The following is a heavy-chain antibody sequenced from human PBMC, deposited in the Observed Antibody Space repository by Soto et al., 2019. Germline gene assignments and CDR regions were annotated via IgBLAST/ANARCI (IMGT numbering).Heavy chain of an antibody. Sequence: PGGSLRLSCAASGFTFSIYVMNCVRQAPGKGLEWVSVISGSGGSTYYADSVKGRFTISRDNSKNTLYLQMNSLRAEDTAVYYCARRTVGWYFDLWGRGTLVTVSS. CDR3: ARRTVGWYFDL. D-gene: IGHD4-17*01. J-gene: IGHJ2*01. CDR2: ISGSGGST. V-gene: IGHV3-23*01. CDR1: GFTFSIYV.